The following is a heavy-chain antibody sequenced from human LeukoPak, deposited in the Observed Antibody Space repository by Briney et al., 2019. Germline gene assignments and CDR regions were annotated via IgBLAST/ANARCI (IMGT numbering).Heavy chain of an antibody. CDR2: IGTAGDT. J-gene: IGHJ4*02. V-gene: IGHV3-13*01. D-gene: IGHD3-9*01. CDR3: ARSYATLTGYFNGIGY. Sequence: GGSLRLSCAASGFTFSSYDMHWVRQATGKGLEWVSAIGTAGDTYYPGSVEGRFTISRENAKNSLYLQMNSLRAGDTAVYYCARSYATLTGYFNGIGYWGQGTLVTVSS. CDR1: GFTFSSYD.